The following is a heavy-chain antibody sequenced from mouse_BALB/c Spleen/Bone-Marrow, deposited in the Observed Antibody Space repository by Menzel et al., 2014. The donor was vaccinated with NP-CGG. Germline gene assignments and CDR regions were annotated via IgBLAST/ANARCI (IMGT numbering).Heavy chain of an antibody. CDR1: GFTFSDYG. V-gene: IGHV5-15*02. J-gene: IGHJ1*01. CDR3: ARDYYGSSYWYFDV. D-gene: IGHD1-1*01. CDR2: ISNLAYSI. Sequence: EVKLMESGGGLVQPGGSRKLSCAASGFTFSDYGMAWVRQAPGKGPEWVAFISNLAYSIYYADTVTGRFTISRENAKNTLYLEMSSLRSEDTAMYHCARDYYGSSYWYFDVWGAGTTVTVSS.